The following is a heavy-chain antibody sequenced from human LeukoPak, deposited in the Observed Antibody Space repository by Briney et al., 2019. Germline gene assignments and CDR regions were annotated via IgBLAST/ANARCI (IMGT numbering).Heavy chain of an antibody. D-gene: IGHD2-15*01. CDR1: GGSFSGYY. J-gene: IGHJ6*03. V-gene: IGHV4-34*01. CDR3: ARGPGYCSGGSCYLSYYYYYMDV. Sequence: SETLSLTCAVYGGSFSGYYWSWIRQPPGKGLEWIGEINHSGSTNYNPSLKSRVTISVDTSKNQFSLKLSSVTAADTAVYYCARGPGYCSGGSCYLSYYYYYMDVWGKGTTVTVSS. CDR2: INHSGST.